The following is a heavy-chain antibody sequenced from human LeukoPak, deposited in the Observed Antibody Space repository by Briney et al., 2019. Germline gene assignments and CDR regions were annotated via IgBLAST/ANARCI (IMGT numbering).Heavy chain of an antibody. J-gene: IGHJ6*02. CDR1: GFTFSSYG. CDR2: ISYDGSNK. D-gene: IGHD6-19*01. V-gene: IGHV3-30*18. Sequence: PGRSLRLSCAASGFTFSSYGLHWVRQAPGKGLEWMAVISYDGSNKYYADSVKGRFTISRDNSKNTLYLQMNSLRAEGTAVYYCAKDFGQWLPPGYAPMDVWGQGITVTVSS. CDR3: AKDFGQWLPPGYAPMDV.